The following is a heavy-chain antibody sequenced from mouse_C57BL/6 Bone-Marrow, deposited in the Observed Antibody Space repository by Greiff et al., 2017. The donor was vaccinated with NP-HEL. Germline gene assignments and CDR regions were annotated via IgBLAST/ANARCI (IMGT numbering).Heavy chain of an antibody. V-gene: IGHV1-22*01. J-gene: IGHJ1*03. CDR1: GYTFTDYN. CDR3: ARWLPLSYWYFDV. Sequence: SGPELVKPGASVKMSCKASGYTFTDYNMHWVKQSHGKSLEWIGYINPNNGGTSYNQKFKGKATLTVNKSSSTAYMELRSLTSEDSAVYYCARWLPLSYWYFDVWGTGTTVTVSS. CDR2: INPNNGGT. D-gene: IGHD2-2*01.